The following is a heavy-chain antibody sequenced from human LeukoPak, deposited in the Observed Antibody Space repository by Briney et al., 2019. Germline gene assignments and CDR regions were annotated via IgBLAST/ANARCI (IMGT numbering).Heavy chain of an antibody. Sequence: SETLSLTCTVSGGSISSYYWSWIRQPPGKGLEWIGYIYYSGSTHYNPSLKSRVTISVDTSKNQFSLKLSSVTAADTAVYYCARGPTVVVFDIWGQGTMVTVSS. D-gene: IGHD4-23*01. CDR2: IYYSGST. J-gene: IGHJ3*02. CDR1: GGSISSYY. V-gene: IGHV4-59*01. CDR3: ARGPTVVVFDI.